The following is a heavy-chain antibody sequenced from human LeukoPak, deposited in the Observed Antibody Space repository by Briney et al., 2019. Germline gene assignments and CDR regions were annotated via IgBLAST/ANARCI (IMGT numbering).Heavy chain of an antibody. D-gene: IGHD3-10*01. J-gene: IGHJ4*02. CDR2: IYYSGST. CDR1: GGSISSSSYY. CDR3: ARWAWLCFGENDY. Sequence: ASETLPLTCTVSGGSISSSSYYWGWIRQPPGKGLEWIGSIYYSGSTYYNPSLKSRVTISVDTSKNQFSLKLSSVTAADTAVYYCARWAWLCFGENDYWGQGTLVTVSS. V-gene: IGHV4-39*01.